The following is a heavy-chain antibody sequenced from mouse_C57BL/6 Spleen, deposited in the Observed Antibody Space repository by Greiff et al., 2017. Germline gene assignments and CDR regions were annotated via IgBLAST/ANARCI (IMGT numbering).Heavy chain of an antibody. J-gene: IGHJ1*03. CDR2: ISSGSSTI. Sequence: EVKVEESGGGLVKPGGSLKLSCAASGFTFSDYGMHWVRQAPEKGLEWVAYISSGSSTIYYADTVKGRFTISRDNAKNTLFLQMTSLRSEDTAMYYCARGVVEPYWYFDVWGTGTTVTVSS. V-gene: IGHV5-17*01. CDR1: GFTFSDYG. CDR3: ARGVVEPYWYFDV. D-gene: IGHD1-1*01.